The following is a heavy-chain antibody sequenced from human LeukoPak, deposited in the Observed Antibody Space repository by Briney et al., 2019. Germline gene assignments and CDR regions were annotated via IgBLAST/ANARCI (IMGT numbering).Heavy chain of an antibody. V-gene: IGHV4-59*01. CDR1: GASINTYY. CDR2: IYYSGTT. Sequence: SETLSLTCTVSGASINTYYWSWVRQPPGKGLEWIGYIYYSGTTSYNPSLKTRVTISIDTSKNQFSLKLSSVTAADTAVYYCARVLRPMASQYYFDYWGQGTLVTVSS. J-gene: IGHJ4*02. D-gene: IGHD3-10*01. CDR3: ARVLRPMASQYYFDY.